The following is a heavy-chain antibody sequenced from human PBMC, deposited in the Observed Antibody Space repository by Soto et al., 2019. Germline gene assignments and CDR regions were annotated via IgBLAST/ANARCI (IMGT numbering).Heavy chain of an antibody. Sequence: ASVKVSCKASGYTFTSYYMHWVRQAPGQGLEWMGIINPSGGSTSYAQKFQGRVTMTRDTSTSTVYMELSSLRSEDTAVYYCARRAPSYYYGSGSHPENDAFDIWGQ. CDR2: INPSGGST. J-gene: IGHJ3*02. V-gene: IGHV1-46*03. D-gene: IGHD3-10*01. CDR3: ARRAPSYYYGSGSHPENDAFDI. CDR1: GYTFTSYY.